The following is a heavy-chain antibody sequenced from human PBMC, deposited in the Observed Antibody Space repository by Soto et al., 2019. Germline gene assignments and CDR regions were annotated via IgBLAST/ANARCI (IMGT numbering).Heavy chain of an antibody. CDR3: AGPSSGWSAHTGPGYFDL. CDR2: IYSGGST. D-gene: IGHD6-19*01. Sequence: EVQLVETGGGLIQPGGSLRLSCAVSGFTVSSNYMSWVRQAPGKGLEWVSVIYSGGSTYYADSVKGRFTISRDNSKNTLYLQMNSLRAEDTAVYYCAGPSSGWSAHTGPGYFDLGGRGALVTVSS. CDR1: GFTVSSNY. J-gene: IGHJ2*01. V-gene: IGHV3-53*02.